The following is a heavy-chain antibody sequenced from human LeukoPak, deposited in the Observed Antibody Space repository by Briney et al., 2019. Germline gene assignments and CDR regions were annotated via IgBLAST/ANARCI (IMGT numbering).Heavy chain of an antibody. CDR1: GDSINSLDL. CDR3: AGLVGRYSSGLYYYYFDY. Sequence: SGTLSLTCTVSGDSINSLDLWSWVRQPPGKGPEWIGEMYLSGTTHSNPSVKSRVTISIDKSKNQFFLNLSSVTAADTAVYYCAGLVGRYSSGLYYYYFDYWGQGTLVTVSS. D-gene: IGHD3-22*01. J-gene: IGHJ4*02. V-gene: IGHV4-4*02. CDR2: MYLSGTT.